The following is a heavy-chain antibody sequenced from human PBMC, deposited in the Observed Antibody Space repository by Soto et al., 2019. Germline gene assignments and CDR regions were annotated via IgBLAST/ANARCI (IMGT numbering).Heavy chain of an antibody. CDR2: VKTKTDGGTK. CDR3: TKGIASAD. J-gene: IGHJ4*02. D-gene: IGHD6-13*01. CDR1: GFTFNTAW. V-gene: IGHV3-15*01. Sequence: EVQLVESGGDLLKPGGSLRLSCSASGFTFNTAWMNWVRQAPGKGLEWVGRVKTKTDGGTKDYAAPVKGRFTISRDDSENTLYLQMNSLKTEDTAVYYCTKGIASADWGQGTLVTVSS.